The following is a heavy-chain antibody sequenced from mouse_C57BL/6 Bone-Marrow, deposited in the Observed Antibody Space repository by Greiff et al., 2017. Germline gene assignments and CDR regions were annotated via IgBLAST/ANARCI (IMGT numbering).Heavy chain of an antibody. D-gene: IGHD1-1*01. CDR3: ARSTGYYGSSPWFAY. CDR2: INPGSGGT. J-gene: IGHJ3*01. CDR1: GYAFTNYL. Sequence: QVQLQQSGAELVRPGTSVKVSCKASGYAFTNYLIEWVKQRPGQGLEWIGVINPGSGGTNYNEKFKGKATLTADKSSSTAYMQLSSLTSEDSAVYFGARSTGYYGSSPWFAYWGQGTLVTVSA. V-gene: IGHV1-54*01.